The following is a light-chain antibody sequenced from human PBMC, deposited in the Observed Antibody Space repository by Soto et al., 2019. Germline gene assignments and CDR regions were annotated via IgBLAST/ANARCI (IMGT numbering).Light chain of an antibody. CDR1: QSIGSW. Sequence: DIQMTQSPSTLSASVGDRVTITCRASQSIGSWLAWYQQKPGKAPKLLIYKACYLESGVPSRFSGSGSGTGFTLTISSLLPDDFATYYCRQYNSYWTFGQGTKVEVK. J-gene: IGKJ1*01. CDR2: KAC. V-gene: IGKV1-5*03. CDR3: RQYNSYWT.